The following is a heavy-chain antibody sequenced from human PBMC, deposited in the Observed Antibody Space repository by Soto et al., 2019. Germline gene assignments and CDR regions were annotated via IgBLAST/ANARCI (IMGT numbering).Heavy chain of an antibody. V-gene: IGHV5-51*01. Sequence: GESLNISCKGSGYSFTSYWIGWVRQMPGKGLEWMGLIYPGDSDTRYNPSFQGQVTISADKSISTAYLQWSSLKASDSAIYYCARTSGSYLYYFDYWGQGTVVTVSS. CDR3: ARTSGSYLYYFDY. CDR2: IYPGDSDT. CDR1: GYSFTSYW. J-gene: IGHJ4*02. D-gene: IGHD1-26*01.